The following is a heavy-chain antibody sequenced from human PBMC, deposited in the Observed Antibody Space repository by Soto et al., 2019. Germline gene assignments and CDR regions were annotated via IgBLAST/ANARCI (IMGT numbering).Heavy chain of an antibody. CDR1: GFTFSNYG. CDR3: ARGEVLRYFYWLLVPGYYYYYGMDV. J-gene: IGHJ6*02. V-gene: IGHV3-23*01. Sequence: PGGSLRLSCAGSGFTFSNYGMSWVRQAPGKGLEWVSGISDDGTITNYADSVRGRFTISRDNSKNTLYLQMNSLRAEDTAVYYCARGEVLRYFYWLLVPGYYYYYGMDVWGQGTTVTVSS. D-gene: IGHD3-9*01. CDR2: ISDDGTIT.